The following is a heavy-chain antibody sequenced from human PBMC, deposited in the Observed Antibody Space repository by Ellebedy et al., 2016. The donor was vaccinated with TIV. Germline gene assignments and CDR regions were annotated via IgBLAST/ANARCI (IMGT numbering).Heavy chain of an antibody. Sequence: GESLKISCAASGFTFSNYWIHWVRHAPGKGLVWVSHISSDGSSTNYADSVKGRFTISRDNAKNTLYLQMNSLRAEDTAVYYCARDAGYSSALNWFDPWGQGTLVTVSS. CDR2: ISSDGSST. CDR1: GFTFSNYW. CDR3: ARDAGYSSALNWFDP. D-gene: IGHD6-19*01. J-gene: IGHJ5*02. V-gene: IGHV3-74*01.